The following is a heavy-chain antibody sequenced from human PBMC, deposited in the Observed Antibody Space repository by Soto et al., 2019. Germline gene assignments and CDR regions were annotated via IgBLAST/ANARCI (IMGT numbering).Heavy chain of an antibody. Sequence: QVQLQESGPGLVKPSQTLSLTCTVSGGSISSGDYYWSWIRQPPGKGLEWIGYIYYSGSTYYNPSLKSRVTISVDTSKNQFSLKLSSVTAADTAVYYCARDHGYCGSGSYFCSDWFDPWGQGTLVTVSS. J-gene: IGHJ5*02. CDR1: GGSISSGDYY. D-gene: IGHD3-10*01. V-gene: IGHV4-30-4*01. CDR2: IYYSGST. CDR3: ARDHGYCGSGSYFCSDWFDP.